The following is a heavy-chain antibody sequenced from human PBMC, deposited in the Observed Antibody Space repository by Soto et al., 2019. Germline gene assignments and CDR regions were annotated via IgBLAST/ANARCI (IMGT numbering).Heavy chain of an antibody. J-gene: IGHJ6*02. CDR2: IYYSGST. Sequence: SETLSLTCTVSGGSISSGGYYWSWIRQHPGKGLEWIGYIYYSGSTYYNPSLKSRVTISVDTSKNQFSLKLSSVTAADTAVYYCARDSRCSITSCYDHYYGMDFWSQGTSVTVSS. D-gene: IGHD2-2*01. V-gene: IGHV4-31*03. CDR1: GGSISSGGYY. CDR3: ARDSRCSITSCYDHYYGMDF.